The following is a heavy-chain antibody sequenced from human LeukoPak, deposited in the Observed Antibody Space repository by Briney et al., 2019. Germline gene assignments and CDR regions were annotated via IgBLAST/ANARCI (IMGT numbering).Heavy chain of an antibody. D-gene: IGHD3-22*01. J-gene: IGHJ4*02. CDR2: ISGSGGST. CDR3: AGNYDSSGYYPSPFDY. Sequence: PGGSLRLSRAASGFTFSSYAMSWVRQAPGKGLEWVSAISGSGGSTYYADSVKGRFTISRDNSKNTLYLQMNSLRAEDTAVYYCAGNYDSSGYYPSPFDYWGQGTLVTVSS. CDR1: GFTFSSYA. V-gene: IGHV3-23*01.